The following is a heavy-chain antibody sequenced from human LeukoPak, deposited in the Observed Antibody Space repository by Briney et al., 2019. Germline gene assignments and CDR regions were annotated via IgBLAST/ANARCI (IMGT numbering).Heavy chain of an antibody. D-gene: IGHD6-19*01. Sequence: SETLSLTCAVYGGSLSGYYWSWIRQPPGKGLEWIGEINHSGSTNYNPSLKSRVTISVDTSKNQLSLKLSSMTAADTAVYYCARQWLVSPPFDYWGQGTLVTVSS. V-gene: IGHV4-34*01. CDR2: INHSGST. J-gene: IGHJ4*02. CDR1: GGSLSGYY. CDR3: ARQWLVSPPFDY.